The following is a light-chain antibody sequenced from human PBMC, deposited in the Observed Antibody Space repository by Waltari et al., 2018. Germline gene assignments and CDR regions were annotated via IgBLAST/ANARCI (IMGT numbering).Light chain of an antibody. Sequence: SALTQPDSVSGSPGQSTTISCSGISSDSGGYEYVSWYQQHPGKAPKVIIYDVNNRPAGVSNRFSGSKSSSSASLTISGLQADDEADYYCSSFTSSTTGIFGGWTNLPVL. CDR2: DVN. V-gene: IGLV2-14*03. CDR3: SSFTSSTTGI. CDR1: SSDSGGYEY. J-gene: IGLJ2*01.